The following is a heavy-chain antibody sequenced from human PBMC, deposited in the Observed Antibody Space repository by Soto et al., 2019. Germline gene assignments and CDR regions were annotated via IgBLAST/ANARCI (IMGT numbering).Heavy chain of an antibody. D-gene: IGHD3-16*01. CDR2: INAGNGNT. V-gene: IGHV1-3*01. J-gene: IGHJ4*02. Sequence: QVQLVQSGAEVKKPGASVKVSCKASGYTLTNYAMHWVRQTPGQRLEGMGWINAGNGNTKYLQKFQGKVTMTRDTSASAGYLELSSLKFEDSAVYSCARGGCSFDYWGQGTLVTVSS. CDR3: ARGGCSFDY. CDR1: GYTLTNYA.